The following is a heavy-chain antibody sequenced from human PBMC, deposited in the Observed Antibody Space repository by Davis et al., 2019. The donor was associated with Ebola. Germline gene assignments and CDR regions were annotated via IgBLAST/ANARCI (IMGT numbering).Heavy chain of an antibody. CDR3: AREDGGNKRGDY. D-gene: IGHD4-23*01. V-gene: IGHV1-2*02. J-gene: IGHJ4*02. Sequence: ASVKVSCKASGYTFTAYHMHWVRQAPGQGLEWMGWINPNSDVSNHAQKFQGRVTMTRDTSISTAYMELSSLRSDDTAVYYCAREDGGNKRGDYWGQGTLVTVSS. CDR2: INPNSDVS. CDR1: GYTFTAYH.